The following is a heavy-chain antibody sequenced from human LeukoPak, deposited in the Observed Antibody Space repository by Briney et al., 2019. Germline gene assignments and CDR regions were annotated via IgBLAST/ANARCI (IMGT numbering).Heavy chain of an antibody. CDR1: VYSFTSGYY. V-gene: IGHV4-38-2*01. Sequence: PSETLSLTGAVSVYSFTSGYYWGWVRQPPGKWLEWIGNIYHNGNTYYNPSLKSRVTISVDTSKNQYSLKLISLTAADTAVYYCATLGNRGSDQWGQGTLVTVSS. CDR2: IYHNGNT. CDR3: ATLGNRGSDQ. D-gene: IGHD3-10*01. J-gene: IGHJ4*02.